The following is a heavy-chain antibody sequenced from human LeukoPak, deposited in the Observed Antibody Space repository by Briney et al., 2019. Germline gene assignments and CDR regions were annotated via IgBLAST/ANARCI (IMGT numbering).Heavy chain of an antibody. Sequence: GGSLRLSCAASGFTFSDYYMSWIRQAPGKGLEWVSYISSSSNTIYYADSVKGRFTISRDNAKNSLYLQMNSLRAEDMAVYYCATCGGDCYGPTDYWGQGTLVTVSS. J-gene: IGHJ4*02. CDR2: ISSSSNTI. D-gene: IGHD2-21*01. CDR3: ATCGGDCYGPTDY. V-gene: IGHV3-11*04. CDR1: GFTFSDYY.